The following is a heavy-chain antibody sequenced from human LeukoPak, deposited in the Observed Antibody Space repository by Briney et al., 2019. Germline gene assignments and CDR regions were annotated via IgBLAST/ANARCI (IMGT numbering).Heavy chain of an antibody. CDR1: GGSISSYY. CDR3: ARGRSGWNFDY. V-gene: IGHV4-34*01. Sequence: SETLSLTCTVSGGSISSYYWSWIRQPAGKGLEWIGEINHSGSTNYNPSLKSRVTISVDTSKNQFPLKLSSVTAADTAVYYCARGRSGWNFDYWGQGTLVTVSS. CDR2: INHSGST. J-gene: IGHJ4*02. D-gene: IGHD6-19*01.